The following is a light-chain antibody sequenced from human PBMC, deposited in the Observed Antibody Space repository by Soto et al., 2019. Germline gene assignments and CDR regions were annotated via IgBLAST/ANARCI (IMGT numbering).Light chain of an antibody. Sequence: IQMTQSPSTLSVSVVGGGAGDVRASQTISSWLAWYKQKPGKAPKLLIYKASTLKSGVPSRFSGSGSGTEFTLTISSLQPDDFATYYCQHYNSYSEAFGQGTKVDIK. CDR1: QTISSW. V-gene: IGKV1-5*03. CDR3: QHYNSYSEA. CDR2: KAS. J-gene: IGKJ1*01.